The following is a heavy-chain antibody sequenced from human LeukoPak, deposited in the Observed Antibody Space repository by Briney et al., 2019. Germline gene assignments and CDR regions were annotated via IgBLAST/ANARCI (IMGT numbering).Heavy chain of an antibody. CDR1: GGSISSYY. J-gene: IGHJ4*02. CDR3: ARHRFASYDSSSSGSYHFDF. V-gene: IGHV4-59*01. Sequence: SETLSLTCTVSGGSISSYYWNWIRQPPGKGLEWIGYIYYSGTTNYNPSLKSRVTISVDTSKNQFSLKLSSVTAADTAVYYCARHRFASYDSSSSGSYHFDFWGPGTLVTVSS. D-gene: IGHD3-22*01. CDR2: IYYSGTT.